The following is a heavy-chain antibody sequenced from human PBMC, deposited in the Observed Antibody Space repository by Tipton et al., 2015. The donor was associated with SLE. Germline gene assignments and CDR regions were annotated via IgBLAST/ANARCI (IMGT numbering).Heavy chain of an antibody. Sequence: GLVKPSETLSLTCTVSGGSISSHYWSWIRQPPGTGLECIGYISYSGSTNYNPSLKSRVTISVDTSKNQFSLKLSSVTAADTAVYYCARGGGFDAFDIWGQGTMVTVSS. CDR3: ARGGGFDAFDI. J-gene: IGHJ3*02. CDR2: ISYSGST. V-gene: IGHV4-59*11. CDR1: GGSISSHY.